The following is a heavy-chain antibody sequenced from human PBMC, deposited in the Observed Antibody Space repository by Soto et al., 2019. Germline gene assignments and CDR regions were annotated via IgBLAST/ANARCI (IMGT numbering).Heavy chain of an antibody. D-gene: IGHD2-8*02. CDR1: GFTVSSYG. V-gene: IGHV3-30*03. CDR3: TGEVASGY. J-gene: IGHJ4*02. CDR2: ISRDGGTK. Sequence: QVQLVESGGGVVQPGRSLRLSCAASGFTVSSYGMHWVRQAPGKGLEWVAVISRDGGTKYYADSVKGRFTISRDNSRNRMFMEVNSLRGDDRAVYYCTGEVASGYWGQGALVAVSS.